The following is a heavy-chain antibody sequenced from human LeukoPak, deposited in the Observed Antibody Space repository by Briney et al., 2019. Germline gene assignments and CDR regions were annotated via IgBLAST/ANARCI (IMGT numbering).Heavy chain of an antibody. CDR3: AREAKNEVRPEYYYMDV. Sequence: SETLSLTCTVSGGSISSYYWSWIRQPAGKGLEWIGRIYTSGSTNYNPSLKSRVSISVDKSKNQFSLKLSSVTAADTAVYYCAREAKNEVRPEYYYMDVWGKGTTVTVSS. J-gene: IGHJ6*03. CDR1: GGSISSYY. CDR2: IYTSGST. V-gene: IGHV4-4*07. D-gene: IGHD1-1*01.